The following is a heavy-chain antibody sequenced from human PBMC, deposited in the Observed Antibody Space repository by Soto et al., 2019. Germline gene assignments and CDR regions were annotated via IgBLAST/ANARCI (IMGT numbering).Heavy chain of an antibody. CDR2: IIPILGIA. J-gene: IGHJ2*01. Sequence: QVQLVQSGAEVKKPGSSVKVSCKASGGTFSSYTISWVRQAPGRGLEWMGRIIPILGIANYGQEFQGRVTITADKSTSTAYLELSSLRSEDTAVYYCAREGTIFGVTSYWYFDLWGRGTLVTVSS. D-gene: IGHD3-3*01. CDR3: AREGTIFGVTSYWYFDL. CDR1: GGTFSSYT. V-gene: IGHV1-69*08.